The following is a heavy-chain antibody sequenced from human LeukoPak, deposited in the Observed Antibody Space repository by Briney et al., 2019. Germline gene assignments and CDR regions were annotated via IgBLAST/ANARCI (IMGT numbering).Heavy chain of an antibody. V-gene: IGHV5-10-1*01. D-gene: IGHD3-10*01. Sequence: GESLKISCKGSGYSFTSYWISWVRQMPGKGLELMGRIDPSDSYTNNSSSLEGHVTISVDKSIRTAYLQWSSLKDSDTAMYYCARRRFGDPDDGFDIWGQGTMVTVSS. CDR1: GYSFTSYW. CDR3: ARRRFGDPDDGFDI. J-gene: IGHJ3*02. CDR2: IDPSDSYT.